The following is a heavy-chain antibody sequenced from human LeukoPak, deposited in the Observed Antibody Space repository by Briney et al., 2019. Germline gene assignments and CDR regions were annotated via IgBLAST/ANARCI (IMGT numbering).Heavy chain of an antibody. Sequence: SETLSLTCTVSGGSISSYYWSWIRQPPGKGLEWIGYIYYSGSTNYNPSLKSRVTISVDTSKNQFSLKLSSVTAADTAVYYCARQSLWFGEFTDSHFDYWGQGTLVTVSS. J-gene: IGHJ4*02. CDR3: ARQSLWFGEFTDSHFDY. CDR2: IYYSGST. V-gene: IGHV4-59*01. CDR1: GGSISSYY. D-gene: IGHD3-10*01.